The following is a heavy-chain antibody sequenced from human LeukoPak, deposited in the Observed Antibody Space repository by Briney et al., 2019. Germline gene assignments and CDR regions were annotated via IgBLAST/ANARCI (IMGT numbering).Heavy chain of an antibody. D-gene: IGHD2-2*02. J-gene: IGHJ4*02. CDR1: SRSSSRFY. V-gene: IGHV4-59*01. Sequence: SETVSLTGSVSSRSSSRFYWMWMAQPPGKGRVGIGYLYDSGSTNYNPSLKSRVTISVDTSKNEFSLKLSSVTAADTAVYYCARYCTGHCYTGDSYYFDYWGQGTLVTVSS. CDR2: LYDSGST. CDR3: ARYCTGHCYTGDSYYFDY.